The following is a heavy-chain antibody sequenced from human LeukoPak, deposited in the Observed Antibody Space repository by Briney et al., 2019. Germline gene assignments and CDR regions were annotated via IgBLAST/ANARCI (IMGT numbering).Heavy chain of an antibody. J-gene: IGHJ4*02. V-gene: IGHV3-64*01. D-gene: IGHD6-19*01. CDR1: GFTFSSYA. CDR2: ISSNGGST. CDR3: ARDSGQWLVSRPREPYFDY. Sequence: AGGSLRLSCVASGFTFSSYAMHWVRQAPGKGLEYVSAISSNGGSTYYANSVKGRFTISRDNSKNTLYLQMGSLRAEDMAVYYCARDSGQWLVSRPREPYFDYWGQGTLVTVSS.